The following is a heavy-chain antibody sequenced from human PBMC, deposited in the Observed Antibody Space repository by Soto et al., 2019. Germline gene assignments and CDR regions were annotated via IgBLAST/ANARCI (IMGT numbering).Heavy chain of an antibody. CDR1: GGTFSSYT. J-gene: IGHJ3*02. Sequence: QVQLVQSGAEVKKPGSSVKVSCKASGGTFSSYTISWVRQAPGQGLEWMGRIIPILGIANYAQKFQGRVTITADKSTSTAYMELSSLRSEDTAVYYCARGGIAVAGTIDDAFDIWGQGTMVTVSS. CDR3: ARGGIAVAGTIDDAFDI. CDR2: IIPILGIA. D-gene: IGHD6-19*01. V-gene: IGHV1-69*02.